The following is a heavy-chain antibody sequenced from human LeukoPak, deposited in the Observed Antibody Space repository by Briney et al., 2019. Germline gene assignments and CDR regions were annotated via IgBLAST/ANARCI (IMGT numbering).Heavy chain of an antibody. CDR1: SGSFGGYY. CDR2: INHSGST. D-gene: IGHD3-22*01. J-gene: IGHJ6*02. V-gene: IGHV4-34*01. Sequence: PSETLSLTCDVYSGSFGGYYWSWIRQPPGKGLEWIGEINHSGSTSYNPSLKSRVSISVDASKNQFSLKLSSVTAADTAVYYCARSLERYYDRRGYSVWDQGTTVTVSS. CDR3: ARSLERYYDRRGYSV.